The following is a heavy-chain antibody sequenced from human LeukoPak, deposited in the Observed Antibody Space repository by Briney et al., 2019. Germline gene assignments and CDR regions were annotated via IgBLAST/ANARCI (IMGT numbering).Heavy chain of an antibody. J-gene: IGHJ3*02. CDR3: ARRSAAKDAFDI. CDR2: ISGSGGST. Sequence: HPGGSLRLSCAASGFTFSSYGMSWVRQAPGKGLEWVSAISGSGGSTYYADSVKGRFNISRDNAKNTLYLQMNSLRAEDTAVYYCARRSAAKDAFDIWGQGTMVTVSS. V-gene: IGHV3-23*01. D-gene: IGHD6-25*01. CDR1: GFTFSSYG.